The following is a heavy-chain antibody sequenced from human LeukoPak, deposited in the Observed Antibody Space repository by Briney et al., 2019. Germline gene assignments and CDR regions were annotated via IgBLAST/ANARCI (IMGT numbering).Heavy chain of an antibody. CDR3: AKEKDIVVVPAAKFGYFQH. CDR2: ISGSGGST. CDR1: GFTFSSYA. V-gene: IGHV3-23*01. Sequence: GGSLRLSCAASGFTFSSYAMSWVRQAPGKGLEWVSAISGSGGSTYYADSVKGRFTISRDNSKNTLYLQMNSLRAEDTAVYYCAKEKDIVVVPAAKFGYFQHWGQGTLVTVSS. D-gene: IGHD2-2*01. J-gene: IGHJ1*01.